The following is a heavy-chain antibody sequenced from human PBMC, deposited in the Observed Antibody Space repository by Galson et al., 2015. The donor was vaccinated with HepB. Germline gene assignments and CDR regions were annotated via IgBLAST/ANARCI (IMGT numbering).Heavy chain of an antibody. CDR2: INSDGSST. CDR3: ARSLYCGGDCSSRGFDY. CDR1: GFTFSSYW. D-gene: IGHD2-21*02. J-gene: IGHJ4*02. V-gene: IGHV3-74*01. Sequence: SLRLSCAASGFTFSSYWMHWVRQAPGKGLVWVSRINSDGSSTSYADSVKGRFTISRDNAKNTLYLQMNSLRAEDTAVYYCARSLYCGGDCSSRGFDYWGQGTLVTVSS.